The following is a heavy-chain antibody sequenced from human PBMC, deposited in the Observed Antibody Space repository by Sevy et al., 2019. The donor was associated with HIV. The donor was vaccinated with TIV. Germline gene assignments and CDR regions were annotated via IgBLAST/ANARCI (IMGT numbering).Heavy chain of an antibody. J-gene: IGHJ5*02. CDR3: ERYGSITMASDWFDP. D-gene: IGHD3-10*01. Sequence: GGSLRLSCAASGFTFSSYSMNWVRQAPGKGLEWVSYISSSSSTIYYADSVKGRFTISRDNAKNSLYLQMNSLRDEDTAVYYCERYGSITMASDWFDPWGQGTLVTVSS. CDR1: GFTFSSYS. CDR2: ISSSSSTI. V-gene: IGHV3-48*02.